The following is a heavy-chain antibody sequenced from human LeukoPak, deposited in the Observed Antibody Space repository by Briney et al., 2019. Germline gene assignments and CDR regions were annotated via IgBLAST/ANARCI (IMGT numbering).Heavy chain of an antibody. CDR3: AREDDHRMGFDP. D-gene: IGHD1-1*01. Sequence: GGSLRLSCAASGFTVSSNYMSWVRQAPGKGLEWVSVIYSGGSTYYADSVKGRFTISRDNSKNTLYLQMNSLRAEDTAVYYCAREDDHRMGFDPWGQGTLVTVSS. V-gene: IGHV3-66*01. J-gene: IGHJ5*02. CDR1: GFTVSSNY. CDR2: IYSGGST.